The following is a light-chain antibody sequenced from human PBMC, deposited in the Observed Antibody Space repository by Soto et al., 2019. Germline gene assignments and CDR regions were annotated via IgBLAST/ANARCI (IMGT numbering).Light chain of an antibody. CDR1: QSVLYSSNNKNY. CDR2: WAS. CDR3: KQYYSTHRT. V-gene: IGKV4-1*01. Sequence: DIVMTQSPDSLAVSLGERATINCKSSQSVLYSSNNKNYLAWYQQTPGQPPKLLIYWASTRESGVPDRFRGRGSGKDLNITISTLQAEDGPVYYYKQYYSTHRTFGLETKVEIK. J-gene: IGKJ1*01.